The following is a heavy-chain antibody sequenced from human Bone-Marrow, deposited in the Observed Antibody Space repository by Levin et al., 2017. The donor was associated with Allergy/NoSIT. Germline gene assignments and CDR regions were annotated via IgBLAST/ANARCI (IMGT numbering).Heavy chain of an antibody. V-gene: IGHV4-39*01. CDR1: GGSISSSSYY. J-gene: IGHJ4*02. D-gene: IGHD3-10*01. CDR2: IYYSGST. CDR3: ARREAYYYGSGSYYHFDY. Sequence: KTSETLSLTCTVSGGSISSSSYYWGWIRQPPGKGLEWIGSIYYSGSTYYNPSLKSRVTISVDTSKNQFSLKLSSVTAADTAVYYCARREAYYYGSGSYYHFDYWGQGTLVTVSS.